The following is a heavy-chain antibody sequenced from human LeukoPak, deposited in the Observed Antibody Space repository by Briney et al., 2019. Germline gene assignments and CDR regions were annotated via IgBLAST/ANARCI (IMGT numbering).Heavy chain of an antibody. CDR1: GYTFTGYY. D-gene: IGHD3-22*01. CDR3: ARSLPNSSGYYAGWFDP. CDR2: INPNSGGT. Sequence: ASVKASCKASGYTFTGYYMHWVRQAPGQGLEWMGWINPNSGGTNYAQKFQGRVTMTRDTSISTAYMELSRLRSDDTAVYYCARSLPNSSGYYAGWFDPWGQGTLVTVSS. V-gene: IGHV1-2*02. J-gene: IGHJ5*02.